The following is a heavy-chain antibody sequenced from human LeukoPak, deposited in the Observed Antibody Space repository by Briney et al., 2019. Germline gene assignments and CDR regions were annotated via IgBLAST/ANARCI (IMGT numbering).Heavy chain of an antibody. CDR2: IKQDGSEK. Sequence: QTGGSLKLSCTASGLTLSNYWMIWVRQAPGKGLQWVAKIKQDGSEKYYVDSVKGRITISRDNSKNTLYLQMNSLRAEDTAVYYCAREKLGSVPAAPSGFDPWGQGTLVTVSS. CDR3: AREKLGSVPAAPSGFDP. V-gene: IGHV3-7*01. CDR1: GLTLSNYW. J-gene: IGHJ5*02. D-gene: IGHD2-2*01.